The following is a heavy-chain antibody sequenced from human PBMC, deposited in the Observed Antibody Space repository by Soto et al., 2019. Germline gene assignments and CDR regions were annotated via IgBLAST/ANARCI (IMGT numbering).Heavy chain of an antibody. V-gene: IGHV1-69*13. D-gene: IGHD3-3*01. J-gene: IGHJ5*02. CDR2: IIPIFGTA. Sequence: ASVKVSCKASGGTFSSYAISWVRQAPGQGLEWMGGIIPIFGTANYAQKFQGRVTITADESTSTAYMELSSLRSEDTAVYYCATTPYYDFWSGYVSTDWFDPWGQGTLVTVSS. CDR1: GGTFSSYA. CDR3: ATTPYYDFWSGYVSTDWFDP.